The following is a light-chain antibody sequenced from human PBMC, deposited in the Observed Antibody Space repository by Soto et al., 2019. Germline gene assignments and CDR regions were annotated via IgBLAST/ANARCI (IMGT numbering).Light chain of an antibody. CDR2: DVD. Sequence: QSALTQPPSASGSPGQSVTLSCSGTRNDIGSYNYVSWYQQVPGKAPKLIVYDVDRRPSGVPNRFSASRSGNTASLTVSGLQPEDEADYYCCSLTTSHTYVFGSGTKLTVL. CDR1: RNDIGSYNY. V-gene: IGLV2-8*01. CDR3: CSLTTSHTYV. J-gene: IGLJ1*01.